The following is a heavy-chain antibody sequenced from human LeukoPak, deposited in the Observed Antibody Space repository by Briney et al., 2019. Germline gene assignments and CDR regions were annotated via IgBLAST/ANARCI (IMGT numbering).Heavy chain of an antibody. Sequence: ASVKVSCKASGNSITGYYMHCVRQAPGQGLEWIGWINPDSGDTKYAQKFQGRVTMTRDTSISTAYMEVSRLRFDDTAMYYCAREVGYLLGEYRLGFWGPGTLVTVSS. J-gene: IGHJ4*02. CDR2: INPDSGDT. CDR3: AREVGYLLGEYRLGF. V-gene: IGHV1-2*02. D-gene: IGHD3-10*01. CDR1: GNSITGYY.